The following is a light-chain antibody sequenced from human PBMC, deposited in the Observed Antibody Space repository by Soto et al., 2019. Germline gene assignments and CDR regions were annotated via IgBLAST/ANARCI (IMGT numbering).Light chain of an antibody. J-gene: IGLJ2*01. CDR1: SSDVGCYNC. Sequence: QSALTQPASVSGSPGQSITISCSGTSSDVGCYNCVSWYQHHPGKAPKLIIFEVRNRPSGVSNRFSGSKSGNTASLTISGLQAEDEADYYCTTDLSSVLFGGGTKLTVL. V-gene: IGLV2-14*01. CDR3: TTDLSSVL. CDR2: EVR.